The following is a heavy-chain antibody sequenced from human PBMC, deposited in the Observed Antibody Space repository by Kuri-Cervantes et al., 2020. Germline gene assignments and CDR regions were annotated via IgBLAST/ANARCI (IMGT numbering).Heavy chain of an antibody. V-gene: IGHV1-2*04. J-gene: IGHJ6*03. CDR3: ARGPGFGVVIMPTHYMDV. CDR1: GYTFTGYY. D-gene: IGHD3-3*01. Sequence: ASVKVSCKASGYTFTGYYMRWVRQAPGQGLEWMGWINPNSGGTNYAQKFQGWVTMTTDTSTSTAYMELRSLRSDDTAVYYCARGPGFGVVIMPTHYMDVWGKGTTVTVSS. CDR2: INPNSGGT.